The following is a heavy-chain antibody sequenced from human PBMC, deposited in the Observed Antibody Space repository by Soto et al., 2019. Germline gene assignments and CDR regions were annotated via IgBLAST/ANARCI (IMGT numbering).Heavy chain of an antibody. CDR3: ARATSSSWYVPYFDY. J-gene: IGHJ4*02. Sequence: QVQLVQSGAEVKKPGASVKVSCKASGYTFTGYYMHWVRQAPGQGLEWMGWINPNSGGTNYAQKFQGCVTMTRDTSISTAYMELSRLRSDDTAVYYCARATSSSWYVPYFDYWGQGTLVTVSS. CDR2: INPNSGGT. V-gene: IGHV1-2*04. D-gene: IGHD6-13*01. CDR1: GYTFTGYY.